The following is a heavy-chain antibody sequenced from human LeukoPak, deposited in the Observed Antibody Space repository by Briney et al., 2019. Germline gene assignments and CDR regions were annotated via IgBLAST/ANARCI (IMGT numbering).Heavy chain of an antibody. Sequence: GESLKISCKGSGYSFTSYWIGWVRQMPGKGLEWMGIIYPGDSDTRYSPSFQGQVTISADKSISTAYLQWSSLKASDTAMYYCARQSHYCDSSGYYYVGFDYWGQGTLVTVSS. D-gene: IGHD3-22*01. CDR2: IYPGDSDT. CDR3: ARQSHYCDSSGYYYVGFDY. CDR1: GYSFTSYW. J-gene: IGHJ4*02. V-gene: IGHV5-51*01.